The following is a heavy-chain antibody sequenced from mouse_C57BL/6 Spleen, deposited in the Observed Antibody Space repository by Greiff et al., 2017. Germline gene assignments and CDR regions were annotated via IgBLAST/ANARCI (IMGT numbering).Heavy chain of an antibody. CDR2: IYPGDGDT. D-gene: IGHD2-12*01. Sequence: VQLQQSGAELVKPGASVKISCKASGYAFSSYWMNWVKQRPGKGLEWIGQIYPGDGDTNYNGKFKGKATLTADKSSSTAYMQLSSLTSEDSAVYCCARGDSYPSYFDYWGQGTTLTVSS. J-gene: IGHJ2*01. CDR1: GYAFSSYW. CDR3: ARGDSYPSYFDY. V-gene: IGHV1-80*01.